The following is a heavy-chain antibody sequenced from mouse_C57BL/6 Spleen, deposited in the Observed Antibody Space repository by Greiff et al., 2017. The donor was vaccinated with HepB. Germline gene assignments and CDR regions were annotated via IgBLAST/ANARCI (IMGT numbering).Heavy chain of an antibody. CDR1: GYAFSSYW. CDR2: IYPGDGDT. J-gene: IGHJ1*03. CDR3: ARRDGSSYGYFDV. D-gene: IGHD1-1*01. V-gene: IGHV1-80*01. Sequence: QVQLKESGAELVKPGASVKISCKASGYAFSSYWMNWVKQRPGKGLEWIGQIYPGDGDTNYNGKFKGKATLTADKSSSTAYMQLSSLTSEDSAVYFCARRDGSSYGYFDVWGTGTTVTVSS.